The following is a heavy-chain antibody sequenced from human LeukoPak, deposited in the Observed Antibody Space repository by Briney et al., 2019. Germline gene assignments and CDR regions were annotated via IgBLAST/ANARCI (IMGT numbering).Heavy chain of an antibody. D-gene: IGHD6-13*01. Sequence: PSETLPLTCTVSGGSISSYYWSWIRQPPGKGLEWIGYIYYSGSTNYNPSLKSRVTISVDTSKNQFSLKLSSVTAADTAVYYCARTPTYSSSWIFDYWGQGTLDTVSS. J-gene: IGHJ4*02. CDR3: ARTPTYSSSWIFDY. V-gene: IGHV4-59*01. CDR1: GGSISSYY. CDR2: IYYSGST.